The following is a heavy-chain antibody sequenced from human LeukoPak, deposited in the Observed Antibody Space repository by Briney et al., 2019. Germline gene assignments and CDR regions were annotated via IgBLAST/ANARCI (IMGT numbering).Heavy chain of an antibody. D-gene: IGHD5-12*01. V-gene: IGHV3-7*01. CDR3: ARVEAGYSGFDY. J-gene: IGHJ4*02. CDR1: GLTFSSFW. CDR2: IKVGGSEK. Sequence: HAGGSLRLSCAASGLTFSSFWMTWVRQAPGKGLEWVANIKVGGSEKYYVDSVKGRFSISRDNAKNSLYLQMNSLRADDTAVYYCARVEAGYSGFDYWGQGTLVTVSS.